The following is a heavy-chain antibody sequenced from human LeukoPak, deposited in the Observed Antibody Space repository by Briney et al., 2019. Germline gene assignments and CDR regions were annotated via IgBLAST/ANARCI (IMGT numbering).Heavy chain of an antibody. V-gene: IGHV6-1*01. J-gene: IGHJ5*02. Sequence: SQTLSLTCAISGDSVCSNSAAWNWIRQSPWRGLEWLGRTYYRSKWYNDYAVSVKSRITINPDTSKNQFSLQLNSVTPEDTAVYYCARTLYYDILTGPAGWFDPWGQGTLVSVSS. CDR2: TYYRSKWYN. CDR3: ARTLYYDILTGPAGWFDP. CDR1: GDSVCSNSAA. D-gene: IGHD3-9*01.